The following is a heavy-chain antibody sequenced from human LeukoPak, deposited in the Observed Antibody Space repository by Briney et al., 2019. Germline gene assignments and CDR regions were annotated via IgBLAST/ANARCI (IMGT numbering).Heavy chain of an antibody. J-gene: IGHJ4*02. V-gene: IGHV4-31*03. CDR2: IYYSGST. CDR1: GGSISSGSYY. D-gene: IGHD6-19*01. Sequence: SQTLSLTCTVSGGSISSGSYYWSWIRQHPGKGLEWIGYIYYSGSTYYNPSLKSRVTISVDTSKNQFSLKLSSVTAADTAVYYCARGPRIALVSFDYWGQGTLVTVSS. CDR3: ARGPRIALVSFDY.